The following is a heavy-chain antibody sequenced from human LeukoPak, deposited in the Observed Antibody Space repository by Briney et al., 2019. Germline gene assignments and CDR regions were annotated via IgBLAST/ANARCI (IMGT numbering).Heavy chain of an antibody. D-gene: IGHD6-19*01. Sequence: ASVKVSCKASGYTFTGYYMHWVRQAPRQGLEWMGWINPNSGGTNYAQKFQGRVTMTRDTSISTAYMELSRLRSDDTAVYYCARGKLSPRAYGYSSGLNWFDPWGQGTLVTVSS. V-gene: IGHV1-2*02. CDR2: INPNSGGT. CDR3: ARGKLSPRAYGYSSGLNWFDP. J-gene: IGHJ5*02. CDR1: GYTFTGYY.